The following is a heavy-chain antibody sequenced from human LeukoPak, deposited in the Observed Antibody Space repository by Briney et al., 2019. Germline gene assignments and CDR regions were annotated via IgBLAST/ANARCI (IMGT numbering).Heavy chain of an antibody. D-gene: IGHD2-2*01. CDR2: IYHSGST. CDR3: ARRRSSTSCYFLHCRRTDAFDI. CDR1: GGSISSGGYS. Sequence: PSQTLSLTCAVSGGSISSGGYSWNWIRQPPGKGLEWIGYIYHSGSTYYNPSLKSRVTISVDRSKNQFSLKLSSVTAADTAVYYCARRRSSTSCYFLHCRRTDAFDIWGQGTMVTVSS. V-gene: IGHV4-30-2*01. J-gene: IGHJ3*02.